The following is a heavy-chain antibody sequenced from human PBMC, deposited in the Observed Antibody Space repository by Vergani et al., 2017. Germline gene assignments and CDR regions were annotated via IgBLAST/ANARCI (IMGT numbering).Heavy chain of an antibody. CDR3: ARGEIDYYDSSGYYGY. V-gene: IGHV4-31*03. D-gene: IGHD3-22*01. CDR1: GGSISSGGYY. Sequence: QVQLQESGPGLVKPSQTLSLTCTVSGGSISSGGYYWSWIRQPPGKGLEWLGYIYYSGITYYNPSLKSRVTISVDTSKNQFSLKMSSVTAADTAVYYCARGEIDYYDSSGYYGYWGQGTLVTVSS. J-gene: IGHJ4*02. CDR2: IYYSGIT.